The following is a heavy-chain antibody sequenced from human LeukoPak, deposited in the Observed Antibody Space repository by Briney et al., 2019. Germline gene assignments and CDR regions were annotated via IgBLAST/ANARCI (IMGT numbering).Heavy chain of an antibody. CDR1: GFTFSSYA. D-gene: IGHD3-22*01. CDR2: ISGIGGTT. V-gene: IGHV3-23*01. Sequence: GGSLRLSCAASGFTFSSYAMSWVRQAPGKGLEWVSAISGIGGTTYNADSVKGRFTISRDNSKNTLYLQMSSLRAEDTAVYYCAKDLPGYYDSSGFSWGQGTLVTVSS. CDR3: AKDLPGYYDSSGFS. J-gene: IGHJ4*02.